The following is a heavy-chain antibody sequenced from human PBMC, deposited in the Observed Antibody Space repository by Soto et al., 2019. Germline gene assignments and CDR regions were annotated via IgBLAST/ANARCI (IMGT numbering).Heavy chain of an antibody. D-gene: IGHD3-22*01. J-gene: IGHJ4*02. CDR3: ARGHYYDSSGYSDY. CDR2: ISYDGSNK. Sequence: QVQLVESGGGVVQPGRSLRLSCAASGFTFSSYAIHWVRQAPGKGLEWVAVISYDGSNKYYADSVKGRFTISRDNSKNTLYLQMNSLRAEDTAVYYCARGHYYDSSGYSDYWGQGTLVTVSS. V-gene: IGHV3-30-3*01. CDR1: GFTFSSYA.